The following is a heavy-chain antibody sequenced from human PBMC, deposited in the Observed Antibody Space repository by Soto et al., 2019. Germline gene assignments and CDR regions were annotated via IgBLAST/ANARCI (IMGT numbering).Heavy chain of an antibody. V-gene: IGHV1-69*01. CDR2: IIPIFGTA. J-gene: IGHJ6*02. D-gene: IGHD6-13*01. CDR3: ARHSSSWYGEVYYYGMDV. CDR1: GGTFSSYA. Sequence: QVQLVQSGAEVKKPGSSVKVSCKASGGTFSSYAISWVRQAPGQGLEWMGGIIPIFGTANYAQKFQGRVTITADESTSTAYMELSSLRSEDTVVYYCARHSSSWYGEVYYYGMDVWGQGTTVTVSS.